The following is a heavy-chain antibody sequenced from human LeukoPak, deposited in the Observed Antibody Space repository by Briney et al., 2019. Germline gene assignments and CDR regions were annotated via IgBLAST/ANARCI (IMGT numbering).Heavy chain of an antibody. CDR1: GGSISSSRSY. V-gene: IGHV4-39*07. Sequence: SETLSLTCSVSGGSISSSRSYWGWIRQTPGKGLEWVGSIYYNGDTYYNPSFKSRVSMSVDTAKSQISLILTSVTAADTAVYYCSREGYSCPNWFDTWGQGTLVTVSS. J-gene: IGHJ5*02. CDR3: SREGYSCPNWFDT. CDR2: IYYNGDT. D-gene: IGHD4-11*01.